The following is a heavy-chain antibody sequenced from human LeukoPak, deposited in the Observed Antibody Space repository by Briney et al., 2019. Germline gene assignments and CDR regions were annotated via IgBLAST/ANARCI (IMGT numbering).Heavy chain of an antibody. CDR2: ISGSGGST. Sequence: PGGSLRLSCAASGFIFSSNAMSWVRQAPGKGLEWVSAISGSGGSTYYADSVKGRFTISRDNSKNTLYLQMNSLRAEDTAAYYCAKDPMIVVDWGQGTLVTVSS. J-gene: IGHJ4*02. D-gene: IGHD3-22*01. CDR1: GFIFSSNA. CDR3: AKDPMIVVD. V-gene: IGHV3-23*01.